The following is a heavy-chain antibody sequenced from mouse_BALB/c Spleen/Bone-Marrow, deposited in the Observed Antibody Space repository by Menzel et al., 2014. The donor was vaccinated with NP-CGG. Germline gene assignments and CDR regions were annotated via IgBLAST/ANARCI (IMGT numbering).Heavy chain of an antibody. CDR3: ARDSFLITRALDF. V-gene: IGHV2-6-7*01. Sequence: QVQLQQSGPGLVAPSQSLSITCTVSGFSLTGYGVSWVRQPPGKGLEWLGMIWGDGSTDYNSALKSRLNISKDNSKGQVFLKMNSLQTDDTARYYCARDSFLITRALDFWGQGTSVTVSS. CDR1: GFSLTGYG. D-gene: IGHD2-4*01. J-gene: IGHJ4*01. CDR2: IWGDGST.